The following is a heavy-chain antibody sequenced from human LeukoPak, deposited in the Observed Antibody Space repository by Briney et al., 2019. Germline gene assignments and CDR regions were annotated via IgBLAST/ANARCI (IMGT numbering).Heavy chain of an antibody. Sequence: GGSLRLSCAASGFTFSSYEMNWVRQAPGKGLEWVSFISSSSSYIYYAGSVKGRFTISRDNAKNSLYLQMNSLRAEDTAVYYCARDLRSSGYYAFDYWGQGTLVTVSS. CDR1: GFTFSSYE. D-gene: IGHD3-22*01. CDR3: ARDLRSSGYYAFDY. CDR2: ISSSSSYI. V-gene: IGHV3-21*01. J-gene: IGHJ4*02.